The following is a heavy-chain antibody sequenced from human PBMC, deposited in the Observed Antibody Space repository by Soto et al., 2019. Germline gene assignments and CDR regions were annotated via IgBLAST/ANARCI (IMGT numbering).Heavy chain of an antibody. CDR2: IYYSGST. J-gene: IGHJ5*02. Sequence: QLQLQESGPGLVKPSETLSLTCTVSGGSISSSSYYWGWIRQPPGKGLEWIGSIYYSGSTYYNPSLKSRVTISVDTSKNQFSLKLSSVTAADTAVYYCARPLSAAYYGSGRYQGGWFDPWGQGTLVTVSS. CDR1: GGSISSSSYY. D-gene: IGHD3-10*01. V-gene: IGHV4-39*01. CDR3: ARPLSAAYYGSGRYQGGWFDP.